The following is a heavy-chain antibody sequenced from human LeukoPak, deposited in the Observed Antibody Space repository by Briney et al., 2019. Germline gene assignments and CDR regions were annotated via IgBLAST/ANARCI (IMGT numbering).Heavy chain of an antibody. CDR3: ARSKLTVTRGYFDY. CDR2: IYTSGST. J-gene: IGHJ4*02. V-gene: IGHV4-61*02. CDR1: GGSISSGSYY. D-gene: IGHD4-17*01. Sequence: SQTLSLTCTVSGGSISSGSYYWSWIRQPAGKGLEWIGRIYTSGSTNYNPSLKSRVTISVDTSKNQFSLKLSSVTAADTAVYYCARSKLTVTRGYFDYWGQGTLVTVSS.